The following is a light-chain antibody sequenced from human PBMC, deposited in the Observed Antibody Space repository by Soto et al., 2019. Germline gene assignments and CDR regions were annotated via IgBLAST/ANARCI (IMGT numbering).Light chain of an antibody. CDR1: QGISSY. CDR2: AAS. CDR3: QQLNSYPLT. Sequence: DIQLTQSPSFLSASVGDRVTITCRASQGISSYLAWYQQKPGKAPKVLIYAASTLQSGVPSRFSGSGSGTEFTLASSSLQPEDFATYYGQQLNSYPLTFGGGTKVEIK. J-gene: IGKJ4*01. V-gene: IGKV1-9*01.